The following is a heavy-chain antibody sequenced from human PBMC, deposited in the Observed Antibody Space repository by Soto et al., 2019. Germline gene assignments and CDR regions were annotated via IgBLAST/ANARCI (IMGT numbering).Heavy chain of an antibody. D-gene: IGHD6-6*01. J-gene: IGHJ4*02. CDR1: GFTFSSYW. CDR2: IKPDGSEK. Sequence: GGSLRLSCAASGFTFSSYWMSWVRQAPGKGLEWVANIKPDGSEKYYVDSVRGRFTISRDNVENSLNLQMNSLRAEDAALYYCARDEARPLGYRGQGTLVTVSS. V-gene: IGHV3-7*01. CDR3: ARDEARPLGY.